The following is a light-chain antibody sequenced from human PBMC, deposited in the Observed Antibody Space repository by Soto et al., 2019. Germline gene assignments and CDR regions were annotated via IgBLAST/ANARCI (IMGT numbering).Light chain of an antibody. Sequence: QSALAQPASVSGSPGQSVTISCTGTSSDVGGYDYVSWYQQHPGTAPKLMLYEVNNRPSGVSNRFSGSKSGNTASLIISGLQTEEEADYYCSAYTTTSTLIFGTGTKVTVL. J-gene: IGLJ1*01. V-gene: IGLV2-14*01. CDR1: SSDVGGYDY. CDR2: EVN. CDR3: SAYTTTSTLI.